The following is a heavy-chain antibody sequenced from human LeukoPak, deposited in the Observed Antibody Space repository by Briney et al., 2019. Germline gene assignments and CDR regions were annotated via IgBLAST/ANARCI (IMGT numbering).Heavy chain of an antibody. CDR3: ARWGSTSCYDY. D-gene: IGHD2-2*01. V-gene: IGHV3-64*02. CDR1: GFTFSTYA. CDR2: IGTNGDDT. J-gene: IGHJ4*02. Sequence: GGSLRLSCAASGFTFSTYAMHWVRQAPGKGLEYVSAIGTNGDDTYYADSVRGRFTISRDNSKNTLLLQMGSLRADDMAVYYCARWGSTSCYDYWGQGTLVTVSS.